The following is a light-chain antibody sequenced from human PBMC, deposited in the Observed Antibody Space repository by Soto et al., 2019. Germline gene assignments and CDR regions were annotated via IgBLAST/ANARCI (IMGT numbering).Light chain of an antibody. J-gene: IGLJ2*01. CDR1: SSNIGAGYD. CDR3: QSYDSSLRASTV. CDR2: GNT. Sequence: QSVLTQPPSVFGAPGQRVTISCTGSSSNIGAGYDVHWYQQLPGTAPKLLIYGNTNRPSGVPDRFSGSKSGTSASLAITGLQAEDEADYYCQSYDSSLRASTVFGRGTKLTVL. V-gene: IGLV1-40*01.